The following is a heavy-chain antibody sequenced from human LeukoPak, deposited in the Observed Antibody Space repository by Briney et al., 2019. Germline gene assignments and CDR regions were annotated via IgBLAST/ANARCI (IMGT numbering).Heavy chain of an antibody. V-gene: IGHV4-59*12. D-gene: IGHD3-10*01. Sequence: EASETLSLTCTVSGGSISSYYWSWIRQPPGKGLEWIGYIFYTGSTNYNPSLKSRVTISVDTSKNQFSLKLSSVTAADTAVYYCARPRGVRGAFGYWGQGTLVTVSS. CDR2: IFYTGST. J-gene: IGHJ4*02. CDR3: ARPRGVRGAFGY. CDR1: GGSISSYY.